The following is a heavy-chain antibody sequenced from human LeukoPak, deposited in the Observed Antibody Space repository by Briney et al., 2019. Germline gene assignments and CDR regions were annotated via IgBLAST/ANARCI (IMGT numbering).Heavy chain of an antibody. CDR1: GFTFSSYG. CDR2: IWYVGSNK. D-gene: IGHD2-15*01. V-gene: IGHV3-33*06. Sequence: PGGSLRLSCAASGFTFSSYGFHWVRQAPGKGLEWVAVIWYVGSNKYHADSVKGRFTISRDNSKNTLYLQMNSLRAEDTAVYYCAKDGSGGGWKWFDPWGQGTLVTVSS. CDR3: AKDGSGGGWKWFDP. J-gene: IGHJ5*02.